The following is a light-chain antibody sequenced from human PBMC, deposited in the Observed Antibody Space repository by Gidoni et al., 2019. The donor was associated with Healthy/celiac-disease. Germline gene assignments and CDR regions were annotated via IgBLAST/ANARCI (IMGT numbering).Light chain of an antibody. CDR2: DNN. V-gene: IGLV1-51*01. CDR3: GTWDSSLSAGVV. Sequence: QSVLTQPPSVSAAPGQKVTISCSGSRSNIGNNYVSWYQQLPGTAPKLLIYDNNKRPSVIPDRFSGSKSGTSATLGITGLQTGDEADYYCGTWDSSLSAGVVFGGGTKLTVL. CDR1: RSNIGNNY. J-gene: IGLJ2*01.